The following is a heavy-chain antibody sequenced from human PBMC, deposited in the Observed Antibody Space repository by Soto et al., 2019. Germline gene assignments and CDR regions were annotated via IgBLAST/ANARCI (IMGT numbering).Heavy chain of an antibody. CDR3: ARDSPTAQRPFDP. D-gene: IGHD4-17*01. CDR2: IYSGGST. CDR1: GFTVSSNY. J-gene: IGHJ5*02. Sequence: GGSLRLSCAASGFTVSSNYMSWVRQAPGKGLEWVSVIYSGGSTHYADSVKGRFTISRDNSKNTLYLQMNSLRAEDTAVYYCARDSPTAQRPFDPWGQGTLVTVSS. V-gene: IGHV3-66*01.